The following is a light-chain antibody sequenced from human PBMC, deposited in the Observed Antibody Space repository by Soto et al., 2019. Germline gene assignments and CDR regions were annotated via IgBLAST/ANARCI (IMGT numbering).Light chain of an antibody. J-gene: IGLJ1*01. CDR2: GNS. V-gene: IGLV1-40*01. Sequence: QTVVPQPPSVSGAPGQRVTISCTGSSSNIGAGYAVHWYQQLPGTAPKLLLYGNSNRPSGVPDRFSGSKSGTSASLAITGLQAEDEADYYCQSYDSSLSGYVFGTGTKLTVL. CDR3: QSYDSSLSGYV. CDR1: SSNIGAGYA.